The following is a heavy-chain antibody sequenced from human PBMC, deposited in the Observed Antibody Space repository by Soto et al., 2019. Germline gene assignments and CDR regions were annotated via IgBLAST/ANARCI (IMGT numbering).Heavy chain of an antibody. CDR1: GFPFSTYA. J-gene: IGHJ4*02. CDR2: ISGSGTGT. CDR3: AKDQGNTIVGASRGFDH. Sequence: GGSLRLSCAAAGFPFSTYAMNWVRQTPGKGLEWLSLISGSGTGTYYADSVKGRFTVSRDNSKNTLFLQMDRLRAEDTAIYYCAKDQGNTIVGASRGFDHWGQGTLV. D-gene: IGHD1-26*01. V-gene: IGHV3-23*01.